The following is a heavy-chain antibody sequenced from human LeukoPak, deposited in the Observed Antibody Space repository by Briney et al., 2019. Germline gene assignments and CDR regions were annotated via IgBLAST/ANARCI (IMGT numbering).Heavy chain of an antibody. CDR2: ISGSGGST. CDR1: GFTFSSYA. J-gene: IGHJ6*03. D-gene: IGHD6-13*01. CDR3: AKDGIAAAGLDYYMDV. V-gene: IGHV3-23*01. Sequence: GGSLRLSCAASGFTFSSYAMSWVRQAPGKGLEWVSVISGSGGSTYYADSVKGRFTISRDNSKNTLYLQMNSLRAEDTAVYYCAKDGIAAAGLDYYMDVWGKGTTVTVSS.